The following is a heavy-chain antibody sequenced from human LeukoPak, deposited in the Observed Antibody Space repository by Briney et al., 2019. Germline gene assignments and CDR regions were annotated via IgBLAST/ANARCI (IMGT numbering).Heavy chain of an antibody. CDR2: ISAYNGNT. CDR3: ARQVDTSMALPDY. J-gene: IGHJ4*02. V-gene: IGHV1-18*01. D-gene: IGHD5-18*01. Sequence: VASVKVSCKASGYTFTSHGISWVRQAPGQGLEWMGWISAYNGNTNSAQKVQGRVTLTTDTSTSAACMELRSLRSDDTAVYYCARQVDTSMALPDYWGQGTLVTVSS. CDR1: GYTFTSHG.